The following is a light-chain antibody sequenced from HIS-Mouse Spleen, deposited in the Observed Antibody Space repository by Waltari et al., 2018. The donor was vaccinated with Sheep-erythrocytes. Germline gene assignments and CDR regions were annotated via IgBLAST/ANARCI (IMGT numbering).Light chain of an antibody. J-gene: IGKJ4*01. Sequence: DIVMTQSPDSLAVSLGERATINCKSSQSVLYSSNNKNYLAWYQLKPGQPPKLLIYWASTRESGVPDRFSGSGSGTDFTPTISSLQAEDVAVYYCQQYYSTLLTFGGGTKVEIK. CDR1: QSVLYSSNNKNY. CDR2: WAS. V-gene: IGKV4-1*01. CDR3: QQYYSTLLT.